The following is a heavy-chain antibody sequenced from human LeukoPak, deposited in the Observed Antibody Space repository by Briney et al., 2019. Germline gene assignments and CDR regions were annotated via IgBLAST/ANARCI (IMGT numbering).Heavy chain of an antibody. Sequence: PSETLSLTCTVSGGSISSYYWSWIRQPPGKGLEWIGYIYYSGSTNYNPSLKSRVTISVDTSKNQFSLKLSSVTAADTAVYYCARTLGDYGDYVRGIFDYGGQGTLVTVS. D-gene: IGHD4-17*01. CDR3: ARTLGDYGDYVRGIFDY. J-gene: IGHJ4*02. V-gene: IGHV4-59*01. CDR2: IYYSGST. CDR1: GGSISSYY.